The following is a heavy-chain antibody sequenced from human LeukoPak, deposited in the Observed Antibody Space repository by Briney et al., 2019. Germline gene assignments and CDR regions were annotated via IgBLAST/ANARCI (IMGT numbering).Heavy chain of an antibody. CDR1: GGSISSSNW. CDR2: TYHSGST. J-gene: IGHJ4*02. Sequence: SETPSLTCAVSGGSISSSNWWSWVRQPPGKGLEWIGETYHSGSTNYNPSLKSRVTISVDKSKNQFSLKLSSVTAADTAVYYCARGTGTYYYDSSGYYYSYWGQGTLVTVSS. CDR3: ARGTGTYYYDSSGYYYSY. V-gene: IGHV4-4*02. D-gene: IGHD3-22*01.